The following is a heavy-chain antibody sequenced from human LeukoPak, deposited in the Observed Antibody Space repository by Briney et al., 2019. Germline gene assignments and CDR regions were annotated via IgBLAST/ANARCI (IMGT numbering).Heavy chain of an antibody. V-gene: IGHV4-39*07. Sequence: SETLSLTCTISGDSTSSDRYYGGWIRQPPGKGLEWIGEINHSGSTNYNPSLKSRVTISVDTSKNQFSLKLSSVTAADTAVYYCASYSNYTKNNWFDPWGQGTLVTVSS. J-gene: IGHJ5*02. CDR2: INHSGST. D-gene: IGHD4-11*01. CDR3: ASYSNYTKNNWFDP. CDR1: GDSTSSDRYY.